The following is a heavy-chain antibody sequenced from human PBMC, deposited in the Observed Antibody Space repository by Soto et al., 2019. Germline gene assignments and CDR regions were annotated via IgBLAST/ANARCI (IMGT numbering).Heavy chain of an antibody. D-gene: IGHD2-2*01. CDR1: GYTFTTYY. CDR2: ISPDGGRT. Sequence: QVQLVQSGAEVKKPGASVKVSCKASGYTFTTYYMHWVRQAPGQGLEWMGIISPDGGRTSYAQKIQGRATMTRDTSLSTVYIELTSLRSEGTAVYYCATRDASHDWGQGTLVTVSS. J-gene: IGHJ4*02. V-gene: IGHV1-46*01. CDR3: ATRDASHD.